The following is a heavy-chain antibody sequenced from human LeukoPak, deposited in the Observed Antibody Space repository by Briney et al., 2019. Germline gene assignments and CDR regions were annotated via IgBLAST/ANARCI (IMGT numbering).Heavy chain of an antibody. CDR1: GGSISSSSYY. J-gene: IGHJ4*02. CDR3: ARQVLLWFGGHINY. Sequence: PSETLSLTCTVSGGSISSSSYYWGCFRQPPGKGLEWIGSIYYSGGTYFHPSLKSRVTISVDTSKNQFSLKLSSVTAADTAVYYCARQVLLWFGGHINYWGQGTLVTVSS. V-gene: IGHV4-39*01. CDR2: IYYSGGT. D-gene: IGHD3-10*01.